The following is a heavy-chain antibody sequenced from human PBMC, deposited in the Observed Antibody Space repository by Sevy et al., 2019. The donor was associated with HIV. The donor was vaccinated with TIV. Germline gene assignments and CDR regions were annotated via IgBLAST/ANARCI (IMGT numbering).Heavy chain of an antibody. CDR3: AKDGGWYNYAPSDY. CDR1: GFTFSTYG. Sequence: GGSLRLSCAASGFTFSTYGMHWVRQAPGKGLEWVAVISYDGFKTYYADSMKGRFTISRDNSKNTLYLQMNSLRVEDTALCFCAKDGGWYNYAPSDYWGLGTLVTVSS. CDR2: ISYDGFKT. J-gene: IGHJ4*02. D-gene: IGHD1-1*01. V-gene: IGHV3-30*18.